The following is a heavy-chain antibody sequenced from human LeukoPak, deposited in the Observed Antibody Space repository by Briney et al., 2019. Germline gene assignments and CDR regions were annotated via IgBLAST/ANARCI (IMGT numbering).Heavy chain of an antibody. Sequence: PSETLSLTCTVSGGSISSGSYYWSWIRQPAGKGLEWIGSIYYSGSTYYNPSLKSRVTISVDTSKNQFSLKLSSVTAADTAVYYCARPGGSYSRWFDPWGQGTLVTVSS. CDR3: ARPGGSYSRWFDP. V-gene: IGHV4-39*01. J-gene: IGHJ5*02. CDR2: IYYSGST. D-gene: IGHD1-26*01. CDR1: GGSISSGSYY.